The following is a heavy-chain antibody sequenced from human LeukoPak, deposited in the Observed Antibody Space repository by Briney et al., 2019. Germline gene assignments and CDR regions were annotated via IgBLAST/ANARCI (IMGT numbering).Heavy chain of an antibody. V-gene: IGHV1-24*01. D-gene: IGHD5-24*01. CDR1: GYTLTELS. CDR3: ARIRDGYNSYFFYGMDV. CDR2: FDPEDGET. Sequence: ASVKVSCKVSGYTLTELSMHWVRQAPGKGLEWMGGFDPEDGETIYAQKFQGRLTITADESTSTAYMELSSLRSEDTAVYYCARIRDGYNSYFFYGMDVWGQGTTVTVSS. J-gene: IGHJ6*02.